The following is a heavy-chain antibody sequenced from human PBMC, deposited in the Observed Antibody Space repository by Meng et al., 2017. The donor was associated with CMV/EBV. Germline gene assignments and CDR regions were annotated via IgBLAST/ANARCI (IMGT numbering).Heavy chain of an antibody. V-gene: IGHV5-51*01. CDR3: ARTNTPQYSSSWYRYYYYGMDV. J-gene: IGHJ6*02. D-gene: IGHD6-13*01. CDR1: GYSFTSYW. Sequence: GGSLRLSCKGSGYSFTSYWIGWVRQMPGKGLEWMGIIYPGDSDTRYSPSFQGQVTISADKSISTAYLQWSSLKASDTAMYHCARTNTPQYSSSWYRYYYYGMDVWGQGTTVTVSS. CDR2: IYPGDSDT.